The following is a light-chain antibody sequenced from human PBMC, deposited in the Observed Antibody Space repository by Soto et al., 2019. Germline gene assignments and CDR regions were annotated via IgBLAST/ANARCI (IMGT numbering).Light chain of an antibody. CDR2: DVS. CDR3: SSYTSSSSYV. V-gene: IGLV2-14*01. CDR1: SSDVGGYNY. J-gene: IGLJ1*01. Sequence: QSALTQPASVSGSPGQSITISCTGTSSDVGGYNYVSWYQQLPGKAPKLMIYDVSNRPSGVSNRISGSKSGNTASLTISGLQAEDEADYYCSSYTSSSSYVFATGTKVTVL.